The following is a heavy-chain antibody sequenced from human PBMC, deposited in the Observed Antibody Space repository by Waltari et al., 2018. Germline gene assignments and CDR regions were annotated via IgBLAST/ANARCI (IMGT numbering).Heavy chain of an antibody. Sequence: QVQLQQWGAGLLKPSETLSLTCAVYGGSFSGYYWSWIRQPPGKGLEWIGEINHSGSTKYNPSLKSRVTISVDTSKNQFSLKLSSVTAADTAVYYCARVGIAAAGSYFYYYYYGMDVWGQGTTVTVSS. J-gene: IGHJ6*02. V-gene: IGHV4-34*01. D-gene: IGHD6-13*01. CDR3: ARVGIAAAGSYFYYYYYGMDV. CDR1: GGSFSGYY. CDR2: INHSGST.